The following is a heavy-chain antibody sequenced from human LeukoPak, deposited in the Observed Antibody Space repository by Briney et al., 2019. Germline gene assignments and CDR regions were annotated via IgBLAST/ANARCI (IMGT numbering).Heavy chain of an antibody. CDR2: IYYSGST. CDR3: ARGRSSMVRGYYYYYMDV. V-gene: IGHV4-39*07. D-gene: IGHD3-10*01. J-gene: IGHJ6*03. CDR1: GGSISSSFYY. Sequence: PSETLSLTCTVSGGSISSSFYYWGWIRQPPGKGLEWIGSIYYSGSTNYNPSLKSRVTISVDTSKNQFSLKLSSVTAADTAVYYCARGRSSMVRGYYYYYMDVWGKGTTVTISS.